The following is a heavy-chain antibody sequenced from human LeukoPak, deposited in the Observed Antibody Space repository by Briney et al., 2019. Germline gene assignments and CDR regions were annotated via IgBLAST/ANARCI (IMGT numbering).Heavy chain of an antibody. CDR1: GFTFSSYS. D-gene: IGHD6-19*01. CDR2: ISSSSSYI. CDR3: ARDRSVAGPPFDY. Sequence: GGSLRLSCAASGFTFSSYSMNWVRQAPGKGLEWVSSISSSSSYIYYADSVKGRFTISRGNAKNSLYLQMNSLRAEDTAVYYCARDRSVAGPPFDYWGQGTLVTVSS. J-gene: IGHJ4*02. V-gene: IGHV3-21*01.